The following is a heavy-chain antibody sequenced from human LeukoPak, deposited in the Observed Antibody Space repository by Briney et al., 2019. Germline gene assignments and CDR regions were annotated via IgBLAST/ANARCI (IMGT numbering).Heavy chain of an antibody. Sequence: SETLSLTCAVYGGSFSGYYWSWIRQPPGKGLEWIGEINHSGSTNYNPSLKSRVTISVDTSKNQFSLKLSSVTAADTAVYYCARAKEFSAHYYYYYMDVWGKGTTVTVSS. D-gene: IGHD2/OR15-2a*01. V-gene: IGHV4-34*01. J-gene: IGHJ6*03. CDR2: INHSGST. CDR1: GGSFSGYY. CDR3: ARAKEFSAHYYYYYMDV.